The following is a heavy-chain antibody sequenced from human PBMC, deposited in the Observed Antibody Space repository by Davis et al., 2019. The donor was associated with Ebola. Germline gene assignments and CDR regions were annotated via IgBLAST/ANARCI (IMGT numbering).Heavy chain of an antibody. CDR3: ARNLGAGMDV. CDR2: IYYSGST. D-gene: IGHD3-16*01. CDR1: GGSISNYY. Sequence: SETLSLTCTVSGGSISNYYWSWIRQPPGKGLEWIGYIYYSGSTNYNPSLKSRVTISVDTSKNQFSLKLSSVTAADTAVYYCARNLGAGMDVWGKGTTVTVSS. J-gene: IGHJ6*04. V-gene: IGHV4-59*12.